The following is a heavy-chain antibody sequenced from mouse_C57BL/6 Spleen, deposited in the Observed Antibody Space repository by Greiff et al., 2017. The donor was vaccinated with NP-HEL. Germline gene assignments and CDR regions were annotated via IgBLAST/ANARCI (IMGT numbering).Heavy chain of an antibody. J-gene: IGHJ2*01. CDR1: GFTFSSYG. CDR3: ARPPYDGYDDYFDY. D-gene: IGHD2-3*01. Sequence: EVKLMESGGDLVKPGGSLKLSCAASGFTFSSYGMSWVRQTPDKRLEWVATISSGGSYTYYPASVKGRFTISRDNAKNTLYLQMSSLKSEDTAMYYCARPPYDGYDDYFDYWGQGTTRTVSS. V-gene: IGHV5-6*01. CDR2: ISSGGSYT.